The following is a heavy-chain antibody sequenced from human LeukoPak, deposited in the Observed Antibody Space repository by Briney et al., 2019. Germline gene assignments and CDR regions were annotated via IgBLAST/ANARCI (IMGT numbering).Heavy chain of an antibody. J-gene: IGHJ4*02. Sequence: GASLTVSCTASGSTVTGDWMHWMRQAPGQDLEWMGWINPNSGGTNYAQKFQGRVTMTRDTSISTAYMELSRLRSDDTAVYYCASLGRVGALVDYWGQGTLVTVSS. CDR2: INPNSGGT. D-gene: IGHD1-26*01. CDR1: GSTVTGDW. V-gene: IGHV1-2*02. CDR3: ASLGRVGALVDY.